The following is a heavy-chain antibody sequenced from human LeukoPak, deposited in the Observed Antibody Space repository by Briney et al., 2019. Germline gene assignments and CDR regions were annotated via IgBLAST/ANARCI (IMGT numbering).Heavy chain of an antibody. CDR2: IIPILGIA. CDR3: ARPMYDYGDPPSALRYYGMDV. CDR1: GGTFSSYA. V-gene: IGHV1-69*04. J-gene: IGHJ6*02. Sequence: GSSVKVSCKASGGTFSSYAIIWVRQAPGQGLEWMGRIIPILGIANYAQKFQGRVTITADKSTSTAYMELSSLRSEDTAVYYCARPMYDYGDPPSALRYYGMDVWGQGTTVTVSS. D-gene: IGHD4-17*01.